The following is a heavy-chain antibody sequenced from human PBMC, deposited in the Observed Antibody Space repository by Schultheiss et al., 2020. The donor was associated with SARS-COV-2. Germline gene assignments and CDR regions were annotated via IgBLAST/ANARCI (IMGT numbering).Heavy chain of an antibody. CDR2: IYYSGST. V-gene: IGHV4-31*03. J-gene: IGHJ4*02. CDR3: ARRIVGAIPYYFDY. Sequence: SQTLSLTCTVSGGSISSGGYYWSWIRQHPGKGLEWIGYIYYSGSTYYNPSLKSRVTISVDTSKNQFSLKLSSVTAADTAVYYCARRIVGAIPYYFDYWGQGTLVTVSS. D-gene: IGHD1-26*01. CDR1: GGSISSGGYY.